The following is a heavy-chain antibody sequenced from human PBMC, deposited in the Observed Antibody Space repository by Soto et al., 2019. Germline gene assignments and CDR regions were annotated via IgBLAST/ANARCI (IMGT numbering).Heavy chain of an antibody. CDR2: NYYSGIT. Sequence: LSLTCTVSGGSISSGGFYWTWIRQHPGKGLEWVGYNYYSGITYYNPSLKSRVTISLDTSKNQFSLKLSSVTAADTAVYYCARGSSIAGLYYGMDVWGQGTTVTVSS. D-gene: IGHD6-6*01. J-gene: IGHJ6*02. V-gene: IGHV4-31*03. CDR1: GGSISSGGFY. CDR3: ARGSSIAGLYYGMDV.